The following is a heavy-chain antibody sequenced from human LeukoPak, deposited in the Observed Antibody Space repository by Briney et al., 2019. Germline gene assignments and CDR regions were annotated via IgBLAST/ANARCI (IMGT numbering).Heavy chain of an antibody. CDR2: IYYSGST. Sequence: PSETLSLTCTVSGGPISSYYWSWIRQPPGKGLEWIGYIYYSGSTNYNPSLKSRVTISVDTSKNQFSLKLSSVTAADTAVYYCARVGGKSERSGYYTPYYYYGMDVWGQGTTVTVSS. D-gene: IGHD3-3*01. J-gene: IGHJ6*02. CDR1: GGPISSYY. V-gene: IGHV4-59*01. CDR3: ARVGGKSERSGYYTPYYYYGMDV.